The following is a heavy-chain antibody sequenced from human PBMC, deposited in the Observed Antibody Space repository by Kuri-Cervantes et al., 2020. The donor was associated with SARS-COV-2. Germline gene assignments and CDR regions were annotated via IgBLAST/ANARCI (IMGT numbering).Heavy chain of an antibody. CDR3: ARDAILEGYSGSYGASGFDY. CDR1: GYTFTSYD. V-gene: IGHV1-8*01. CDR2: MNPNSGNT. Sequence: ASVKVSCKASGYTFTSYDINWVRQATGQGLEWMGWMNPNSGNTGYAQKFQGRVTMTRNTSISTAYMELSSLRSEDTAVYYCARDAILEGYSGSYGASGFDYWGQGTLVTVSS. D-gene: IGHD1-26*01. J-gene: IGHJ4*02.